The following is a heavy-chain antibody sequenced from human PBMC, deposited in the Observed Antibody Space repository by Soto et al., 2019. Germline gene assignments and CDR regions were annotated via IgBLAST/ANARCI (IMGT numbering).Heavy chain of an antibody. Sequence: VGSLRLSCAASGFTFSSFAMSWVRQAPGKGLEWLSVISGTGDSTYYADSVKGRFTISRDNSKTILYLHMNSLTAEDTAVYYCAKEDPLWIQLWLPAIDHWGQGTLVTVSS. CDR1: GFTFSSFA. D-gene: IGHD5-18*01. CDR3: AKEDPLWIQLWLPAIDH. CDR2: ISGTGDST. V-gene: IGHV3-23*01. J-gene: IGHJ4*02.